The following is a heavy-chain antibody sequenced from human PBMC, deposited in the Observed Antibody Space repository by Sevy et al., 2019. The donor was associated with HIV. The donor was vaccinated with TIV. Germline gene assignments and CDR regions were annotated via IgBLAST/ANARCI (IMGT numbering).Heavy chain of an antibody. CDR2: ISGSGGST. D-gene: IGHD6-19*01. Sequence: GGSLRLSCAASEFTFSSYAMSWVRQAPGKGLEWVSAISGSGGSTYYADSVKGRFTISRDNSKNTLYLQMNSLRAEDTAVYYCAKDEKGFSGAAGVGPDYWGQGTLVTVSS. J-gene: IGHJ4*02. CDR3: AKDEKGFSGAAGVGPDY. V-gene: IGHV3-23*01. CDR1: EFTFSSYA.